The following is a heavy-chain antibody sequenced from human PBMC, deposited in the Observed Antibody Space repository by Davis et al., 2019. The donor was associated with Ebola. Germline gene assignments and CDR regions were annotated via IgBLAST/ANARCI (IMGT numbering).Heavy chain of an antibody. CDR1: GFTFSDFY. J-gene: IGHJ6*02. CDR2: ISSTSAYI. CDR3: ARKYSSRRHPYYYGMDV. V-gene: IGHV3-11*06. Sequence: GGSLRLSCAASGFTFSDFYMSWIRQTPGKGLEWISYISSTSAYINYADSVKGRFTISRDNARDSLYLQMNSLRAEDTAVYYCARKYSSRRHPYYYGMDVWGQGTTVTVSS. D-gene: IGHD6-13*01.